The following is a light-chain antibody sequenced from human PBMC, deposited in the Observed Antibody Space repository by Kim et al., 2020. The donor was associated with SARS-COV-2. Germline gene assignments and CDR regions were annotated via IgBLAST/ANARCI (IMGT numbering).Light chain of an antibody. CDR1: QSVSRN. CDR3: QQYQDWPRT. V-gene: IGKV3-15*01. CDR2: DAS. J-gene: IGKJ1*01. Sequence: VSPGESAARSCRASQSVSRNLAWYRHKPGRTPRLLIYDASTRATSIPASFSGSGSGTEFTLTISSLQSEDFAVYYCQQYQDWPRTFGQGTKVDIK.